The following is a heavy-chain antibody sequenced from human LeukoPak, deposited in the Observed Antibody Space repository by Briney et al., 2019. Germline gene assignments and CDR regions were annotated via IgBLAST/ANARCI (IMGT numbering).Heavy chain of an antibody. CDR3: VKGHCSSTSCYYYYGMDV. J-gene: IGHJ6*04. CDR1: GLTFSSYA. CDR2: IRSNGGST. Sequence: GGSLRLSCSASGLTFSSYATHWVRPATGKGLEYVTAIRSNGGSTYYADSVKGRFTISRDNSKNTLYLQMSSLRAEDTAVYYCVKGHCSSTSCYYYYGMDVWGKGTTVTVSS. V-gene: IGHV3-64D*06. D-gene: IGHD2-2*01.